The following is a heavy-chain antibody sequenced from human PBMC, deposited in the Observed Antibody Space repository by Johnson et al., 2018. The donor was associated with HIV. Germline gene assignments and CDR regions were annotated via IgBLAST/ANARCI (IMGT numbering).Heavy chain of an antibody. V-gene: IGHV3-23*04. CDR3: TTGGVSYYDSDAFDI. CDR1: GFTFTYYA. CDR2: ISGSGGST. Sequence: VQLVESGGGLVQPGRSLRLSCAASGFTFTYYAMSWVRQAPGKGLEWVSGISGSGGSTYYADSVKGRFTISRDNSKNTLFLQMNSLRAEDTAVYYCTTGGVSYYDSDAFDIWGQGTMVTVSS. J-gene: IGHJ3*02. D-gene: IGHD1-26*01.